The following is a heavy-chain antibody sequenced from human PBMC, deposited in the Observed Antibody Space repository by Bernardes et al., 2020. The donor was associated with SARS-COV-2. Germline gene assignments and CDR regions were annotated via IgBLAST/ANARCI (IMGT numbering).Heavy chain of an antibody. Sequence: SETLYLTCTVSGGSISSYRWSWVRQPPGKALEWIGYAYYSGSTNYNPSLKSRVTISVDTSKNQFSLKLTSVNAADTAVYYCARGGHYYYDSSGYFDYWGQGTLVTVSS. CDR3: ARGGHYYYDSSGYFDY. CDR2: AYYSGST. D-gene: IGHD3-22*01. J-gene: IGHJ4*02. CDR1: GGSISSYR. V-gene: IGHV4-59*01.